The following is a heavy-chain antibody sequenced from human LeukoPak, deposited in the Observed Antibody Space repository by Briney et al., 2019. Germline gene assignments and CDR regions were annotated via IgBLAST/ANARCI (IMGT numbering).Heavy chain of an antibody. CDR2: ISPSGAST. J-gene: IGHJ4*02. Sequence: ASVKVSCKASGYTFTSYYVHWVRQAPGQGLEWMGIISPSGASTSYAQKFQGRVTMTRDMSTSTAYMELSSLRSEDTAVYYCARDSAYSGSGSYDYWGQGTLVTVSS. D-gene: IGHD3-10*01. V-gene: IGHV1-46*01. CDR3: ARDSAYSGSGSYDY. CDR1: GYTFTSYY.